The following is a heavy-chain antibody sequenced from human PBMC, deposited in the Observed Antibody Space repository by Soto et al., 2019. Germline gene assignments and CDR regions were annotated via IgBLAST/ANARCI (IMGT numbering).Heavy chain of an antibody. CDR1: GFSFSSYG. V-gene: IGHV3-33*01. D-gene: IGHD3-10*01. CDR2: IWYDGSKK. J-gene: IGHJ6*02. CDR3: ARELLYGSGSRDYHYYGMDV. Sequence: PGGSLRLSCGASGFSFSSYGMHWVRQAPGKGLESVAVIWYDGSKKYHADSVKGRFTISRDNSKNTLYLQMDSLRAEDTAVYYCARELLYGSGSRDYHYYGMDVWGHGTTVTVSS.